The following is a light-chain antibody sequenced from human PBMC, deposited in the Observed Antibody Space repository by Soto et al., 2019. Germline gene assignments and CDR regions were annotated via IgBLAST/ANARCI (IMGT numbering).Light chain of an antibody. J-gene: IGLJ1*01. Sequence: QSALTQPASVSGSPGQSITISCTGTSSDVGGYKYVSWYQQHPGKAPKLMIYEVSYRPSGVPNRFSGSKSGNTASLTISGLQAEDEADYYCNSYTSRSTFDVFGSGTKLTVL. CDR1: SSDVGGYKY. CDR2: EVS. V-gene: IGLV2-14*01. CDR3: NSYTSRSTFDV.